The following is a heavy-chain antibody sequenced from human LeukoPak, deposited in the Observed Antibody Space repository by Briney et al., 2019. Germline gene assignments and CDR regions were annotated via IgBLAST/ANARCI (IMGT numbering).Heavy chain of an antibody. CDR2: ISISGSTI. V-gene: IGHV3-48*03. J-gene: IGHJ4*02. Sequence: GGCLRLSCAASGFTVSSYEMNWVRQAPGKGLEWVSYISISGSTIYYADSVKDRFTISRDNAKNSLYLQMNSLRAEEKAGYYCAAQNSYGYELIQDYWGQGTLVSVSS. CDR3: AAQNSYGYELIQDY. CDR1: GFTVSSYE. D-gene: IGHD5-18*01.